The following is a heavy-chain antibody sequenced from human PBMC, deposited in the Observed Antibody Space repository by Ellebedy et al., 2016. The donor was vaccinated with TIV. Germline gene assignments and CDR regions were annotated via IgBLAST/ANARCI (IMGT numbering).Heavy chain of an antibody. J-gene: IGHJ5*02. CDR2: INPYSGDT. CDR3: ARVPGSEDWSDP. CDR1: GYSFTGYY. V-gene: IGHV1-2*02. Sequence: ASVKVSCKASGYSFTGYYVHWVRQAPGQGLEWMGWINPYSGDTNYAQKFQGRVTMTGDTSISTAYMELSRLTSDDTAVYYCARVPGSEDWSDPWGQGTLVTVSS.